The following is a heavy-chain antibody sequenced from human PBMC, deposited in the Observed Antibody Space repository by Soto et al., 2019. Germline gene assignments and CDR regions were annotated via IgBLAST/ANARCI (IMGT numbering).Heavy chain of an antibody. V-gene: IGHV1-8*01. CDR2: MNPNSGNT. CDR3: AGEKVGTTGIDF. D-gene: IGHD1-26*01. CDR1: GYTFTGYD. Sequence: QAQLVQSGAEVKKPGASVKVSCKASGYTFTGYDINWVRQATGQGLEWMGWMNPNSGNTGYAQNFQGRVTMTRDNSITTAYRELTSLRDDDSAVYYFAGEKVGTTGIDFWGQGTRVTVSS. J-gene: IGHJ4*02.